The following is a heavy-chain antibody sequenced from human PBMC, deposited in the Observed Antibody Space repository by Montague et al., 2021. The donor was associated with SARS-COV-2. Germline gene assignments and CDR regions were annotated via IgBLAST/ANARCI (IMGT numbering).Heavy chain of an antibody. CDR3: ARGQSGITMIVVAILGVEFYFDN. D-gene: IGHD3-22*01. CDR2: INQSGST. J-gene: IGHJ4*02. Sequence: SETLSLTCAVYGGSFSDSHWSWLRQPPGKGLEWIGEINQSGSTKYSPSLKSRVTISVDTSKNQFSLKLSSLTAADTAVYYCARGQSGITMIVVAILGVEFYFDNWGQGTLVTVSS. V-gene: IGHV4-34*01. CDR1: GGSFSDSH.